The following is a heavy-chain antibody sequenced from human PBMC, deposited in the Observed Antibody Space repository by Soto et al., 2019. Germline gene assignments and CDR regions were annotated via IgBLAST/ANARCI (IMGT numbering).Heavy chain of an antibody. D-gene: IGHD3-10*01. V-gene: IGHV5-51*01. J-gene: IGHJ4*02. Sequence: PGESLQISCKVSGYKFTTNVICWVRQKPGKGLEWVGLIYPGDSDIRYSRSFEGQVTISADNSIGTAYLHLNSLKASDSGMYYCPRSQVLDYWGQGTLVTVSS. CDR3: PRSQVLDY. CDR2: IYPGDSDI. CDR1: GYKFTTNV.